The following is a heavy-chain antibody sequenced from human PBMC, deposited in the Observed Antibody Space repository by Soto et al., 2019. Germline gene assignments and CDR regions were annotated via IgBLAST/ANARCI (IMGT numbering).Heavy chain of an antibody. CDR2: INGRDGNT. Sequence: PGGSLRLSCAASGFAFSTYAMTWVRQAPGKGLEWVSTINGRDGNTFYTDSVKGRFTISRDNSKNTLNLQMNSLRAEDTAVYYCAKNEPPSSGSNLDDWGQGTLVTVSS. J-gene: IGHJ4*02. CDR1: GFAFSTYA. CDR3: AKNEPPSSGSNLDD. D-gene: IGHD5-12*01. V-gene: IGHV3-23*01.